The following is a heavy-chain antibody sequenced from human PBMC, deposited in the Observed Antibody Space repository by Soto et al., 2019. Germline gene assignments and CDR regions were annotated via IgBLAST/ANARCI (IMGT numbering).Heavy chain of an antibody. J-gene: IGHJ4*02. CDR3: AKGGSGNYYKSFNY. D-gene: IGHD3-10*01. Sequence: EVQLLESGGGLVQPGGSLRLSCAASGFTFSSYAMNWVRQAPGKGLEWVSAISGSGCSTYYADSVKGRFTISRDNSKNTLYLQMNSLRAEDTAVYYCAKGGSGNYYKSFNYWGQGTLVTVSS. CDR1: GFTFSSYA. CDR2: ISGSGCST. V-gene: IGHV3-23*01.